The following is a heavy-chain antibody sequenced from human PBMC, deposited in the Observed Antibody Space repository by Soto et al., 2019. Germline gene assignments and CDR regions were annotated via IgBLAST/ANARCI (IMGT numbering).Heavy chain of an antibody. CDR2: IYWDDDK. CDR3: VHSSHDILTGYPSDAFHI. D-gene: IGHD3-9*01. Sequence: QITLKESGPTLLKPTQTLTLTCTFSGFSLSTIGAGVGWIRQPPGKALEWLALIYWDDDKRYSPSLKSRLTITKDTSKNQVVLTMTNMDPMDTATYYCVHSSHDILTGYPSDAFHIWGQGTMVTVSS. CDR1: GFSLSTIGAG. V-gene: IGHV2-5*02. J-gene: IGHJ3*02.